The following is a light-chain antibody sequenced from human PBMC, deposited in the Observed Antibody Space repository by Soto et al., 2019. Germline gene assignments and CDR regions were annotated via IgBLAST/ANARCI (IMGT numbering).Light chain of an antibody. CDR2: DAS. Sequence: EIVLTQSPGTLSLSPGERATLSCRASQSVSGSYLAWYQQKPGQAPRLLVYDASNRATGIPDRFSGSGSGTDFTLTISRLEPEDFAVYYCQQYGSSGTFGQGTKVDIK. J-gene: IGKJ1*01. CDR3: QQYGSSGT. V-gene: IGKV3-20*01. CDR1: QSVSGSY.